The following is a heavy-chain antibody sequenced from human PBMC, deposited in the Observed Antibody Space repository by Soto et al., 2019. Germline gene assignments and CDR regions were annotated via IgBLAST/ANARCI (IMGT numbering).Heavy chain of an antibody. D-gene: IGHD3-3*01. V-gene: IGHV1-69*01. CDR2: IIPIFGTA. J-gene: IGHJ6*02. CDR1: GGTFSSYA. Sequence: QVQLVQSGAEVKKPGSSVKVSCKASGGTFSSYAFSWVRQAPGQGLEWMGGIIPIFGTAHYAQTCQGRVTITADESTSPAHMELSSLRSEDTAVYYCARVSRYYDFWCGYGYYYYGMDVWGQGTTVNVFS. CDR3: ARVSRYYDFWCGYGYYYYGMDV.